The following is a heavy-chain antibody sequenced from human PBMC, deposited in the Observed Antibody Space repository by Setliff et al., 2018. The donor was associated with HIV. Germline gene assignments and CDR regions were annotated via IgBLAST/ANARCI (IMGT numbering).Heavy chain of an antibody. J-gene: IGHJ4*02. CDR1: GGSISSGDYY. D-gene: IGHD3-10*01. V-gene: IGHV4-30-4*01. Sequence: PSETLSLTCIVSGGSISSGDYYWSWIRQPPGKGPEWIGYIFHRGNTYYNPSLKSRVRILVDTSKNQFSLNLTSVTAADTAVYFCARGGIGMVRGVMGVAEYWGQGRLVTVSS. CDR2: IFHRGNT. CDR3: ARGGIGMVRGVMGVAEY.